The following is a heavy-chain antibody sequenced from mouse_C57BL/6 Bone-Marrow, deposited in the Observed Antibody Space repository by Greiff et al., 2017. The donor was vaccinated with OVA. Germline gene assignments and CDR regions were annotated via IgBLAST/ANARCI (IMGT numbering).Heavy chain of an antibody. Sequence: QVQLQQSGAELARPGASVKLSCKASGYTFTSYGISWVKQRTGQGLEWIGEIYPRSGNTYYNEKFKGKATLTADKSSSTAYMELRSLTSEDSAVYFCARKELDGYYVDYWGQGTTLTVSS. D-gene: IGHD2-3*01. V-gene: IGHV1-81*01. CDR2: IYPRSGNT. CDR1: GYTFTSYG. J-gene: IGHJ2*01. CDR3: ARKELDGYYVDY.